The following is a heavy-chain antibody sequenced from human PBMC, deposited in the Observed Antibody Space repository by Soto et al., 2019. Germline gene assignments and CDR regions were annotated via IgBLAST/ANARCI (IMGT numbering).Heavy chain of an antibody. V-gene: IGHV3-7*01. J-gene: IGHJ4*02. Sequence: GGSLRLSCAASGFSFADNYMSWIRQAPGKGLECVAEINPAGSQAYYVDSFRGRLTMSRDNAKNSLDLQMDSLRADDTAVYYCALEVWWALESRGPGTLVTVSS. CDR2: INPAGSQA. CDR3: ALEVWWALES. CDR1: GFSFADNY. D-gene: IGHD2-15*01.